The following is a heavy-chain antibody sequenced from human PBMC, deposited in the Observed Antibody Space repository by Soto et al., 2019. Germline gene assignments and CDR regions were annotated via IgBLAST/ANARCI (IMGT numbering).Heavy chain of an antibody. CDR3: TRAMYRSSAGCYEGAFDL. CDR1: GFTFSSYG. D-gene: IGHD2-2*01. V-gene: IGHV3-33*01. J-gene: IGHJ3*01. CDR2: IWYDGSNK. Sequence: QVQLVESGGGVVQPGRSLRLSCAASGFTFSSYGMHWVRQAPGKGLEWVAVIWYDGSNKYYADSVKGRFTITRNNSKNTLYRQMNRLGAGVTVVYYSTRAMYRSSAGCYEGAFDLWGQGTMVTVFS.